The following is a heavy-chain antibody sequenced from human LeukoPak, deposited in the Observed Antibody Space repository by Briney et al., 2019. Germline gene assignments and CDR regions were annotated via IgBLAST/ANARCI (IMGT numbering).Heavy chain of an antibody. D-gene: IGHD3-10*01. J-gene: IGHJ4*02. V-gene: IGHV3-30-3*01. Sequence: GGSLRLSCAASGFTFSSYWMSWVRQAPGKGLEWVAVISYDGSNKYYADSVKGRFTISRDNSKNTLYLQMNSLRAEDTAVYYCASGHYYGSGSYLLFDYWGQGTLVTVSS. CDR1: GFTFSSYW. CDR2: ISYDGSNK. CDR3: ASGHYYGSGSYLLFDY.